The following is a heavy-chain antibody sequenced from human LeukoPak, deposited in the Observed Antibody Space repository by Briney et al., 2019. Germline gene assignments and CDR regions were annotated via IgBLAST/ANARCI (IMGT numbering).Heavy chain of an antibody. Sequence: ASVKVSCKASGYTFTSYDINWVRQATGQGLEWMGWINPNSGGTNYAQKFQGWVTMTRDTSISTAYMELSRLRSDDTAVYYCARDLTIVDTAPGAFDTWGQGTMVTVSS. J-gene: IGHJ3*02. V-gene: IGHV1-2*04. D-gene: IGHD5-18*01. CDR2: INPNSGGT. CDR1: GYTFTSYD. CDR3: ARDLTIVDTAPGAFDT.